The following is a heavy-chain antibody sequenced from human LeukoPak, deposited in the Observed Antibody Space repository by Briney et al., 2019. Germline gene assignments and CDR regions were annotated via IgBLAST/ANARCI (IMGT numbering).Heavy chain of an antibody. CDR1: GGSISSSSYY. V-gene: IGHV4-39*01. D-gene: IGHD2-15*01. Sequence: SETLSLTCTVSGGSISSSSYYWGWIRQPPGKGLEWIGSIYYSGSTYYNPSLKSRVTISVDTSKNQFSLKLSSVTAAGTAVYYCARPRRARGVGDAFDIWGQGTMVTVSS. J-gene: IGHJ3*02. CDR2: IYYSGST. CDR3: ARPRRARGVGDAFDI.